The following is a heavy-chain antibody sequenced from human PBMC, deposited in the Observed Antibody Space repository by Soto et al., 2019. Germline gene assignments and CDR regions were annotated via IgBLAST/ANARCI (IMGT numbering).Heavy chain of an antibody. D-gene: IGHD6-13*01. J-gene: IGHJ6*02. CDR2: IYSGGST. V-gene: IGHV3-53*01. CDR1: GFTVSSNY. Sequence: GGSLRLSCAASGFTVSSNYMSWVRQAPGKGLEWVSVIYSGGSTYYADSVKGRFTISRDNSKNTLYLQMNSLRAEDTAVYYCARTIGIAAAPYGMDVWGQGTTVTVSS. CDR3: ARTIGIAAAPYGMDV.